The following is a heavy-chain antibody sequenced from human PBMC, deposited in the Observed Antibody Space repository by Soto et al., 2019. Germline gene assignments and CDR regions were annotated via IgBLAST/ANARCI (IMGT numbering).Heavy chain of an antibody. CDR1: GLIFTNAW. CDR2: IKRKIDGGTT. J-gene: IGHJ6*02. D-gene: IGHD2-15*01. CDR3: ATWCVASNHYSGVGV. V-gene: IGHV3-15*01. Sequence: PGGSLRLSCAASGLIFTNAWMSWVRQAPGKGLEWVGHIKRKIDGGTTDYAAPVKGRFTILRDDSQNALYLQMNSLKTEDTAVYYCATWCVASNHYSGVGVWGQGTTVTVSS.